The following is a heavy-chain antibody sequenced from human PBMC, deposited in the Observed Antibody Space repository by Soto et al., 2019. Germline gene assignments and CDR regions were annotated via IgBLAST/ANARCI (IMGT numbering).Heavy chain of an antibody. CDR3: AIRPRVTLPTLEGGLDI. V-gene: IGHV1-69*12. Sequence: VQLVQSGAEVKKAGSSVKVSCKSSGGTFSSYVISWVRQAPGRGLEWMGGITPIFGTTNYAQKFEGRVTITADESTTSAYLELNSLISEDTAVYYCAIRPRVTLPTLEGGLDIWGQGTTVTVFS. CDR2: ITPIFGTT. D-gene: IGHD3-16*01. J-gene: IGHJ6*02. CDR1: GGTFSSYV.